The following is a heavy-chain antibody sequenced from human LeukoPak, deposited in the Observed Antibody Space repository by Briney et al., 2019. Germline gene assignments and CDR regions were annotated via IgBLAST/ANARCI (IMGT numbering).Heavy chain of an antibody. J-gene: IGHJ3*02. CDR2: INWNGGST. D-gene: IGHD1-26*01. Sequence: GGSLRLSCAASGFTFSDYYMSWIRQAPGKGLEWVSGINWNGGSTGYADSVKGRFTISRDNAKNSLYLQMNSLRAEDTALYHCARGEELLPFDIWGQGTMVTVSS. CDR3: ARGEELLPFDI. V-gene: IGHV3-20*01. CDR1: GFTFSDYY.